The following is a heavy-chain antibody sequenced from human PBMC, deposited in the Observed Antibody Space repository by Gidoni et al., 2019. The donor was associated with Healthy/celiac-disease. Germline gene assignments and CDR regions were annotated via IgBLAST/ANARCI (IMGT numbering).Heavy chain of an antibody. V-gene: IGHV3-30*18. Sequence: QVQLVESGGGVVQPGRSLRLSCAASGFTFSNFGMHWVRQAPGEGLEWVAVISYDGRNKYDADSVKGRFTISRDNSKNTLYLQMNSLRAEDTAVYYCAKEVGAAHFDYWGQGTLVTVSS. CDR2: ISYDGRNK. CDR1: GFTFSNFG. CDR3: AKEVGAAHFDY. J-gene: IGHJ4*02. D-gene: IGHD2-15*01.